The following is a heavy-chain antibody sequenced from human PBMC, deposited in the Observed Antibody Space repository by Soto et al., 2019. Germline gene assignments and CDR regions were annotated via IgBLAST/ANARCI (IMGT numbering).Heavy chain of an antibody. D-gene: IGHD2-8*01. CDR3: ARSRNGAVPDSINF. CDR2: ISRDGSSK. J-gene: IGHJ4*02. Sequence: QVHLVESGGGVVQPGGSLRLSCVASGFTFSRYAMHWVRQAPGQGLEWVAVISRDGSSKYYGDSVKGRFTVSRDNSNNTLYLSMTSLRPDDTAVFYCARSRNGAVPDSINFWGQGTLFTVSS. CDR1: GFTFSRYA. V-gene: IGHV3-30-3*01.